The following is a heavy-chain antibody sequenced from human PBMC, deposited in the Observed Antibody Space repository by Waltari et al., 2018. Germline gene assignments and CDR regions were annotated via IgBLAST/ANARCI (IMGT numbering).Heavy chain of an antibody. CDR2: IYHSGGT. CDR1: GYSISSGYY. Sequence: QVQLQESCPGLVKPSETLSLTCTVPGYSISSGYYCGWIRQPPGKGLEWIGTIYHSGGTKYNPSLKSRVTISVDTSKNQFSLKLTSVTAADAAVYYCARLDRFSDYNWFDPWGHGTLVTVSS. V-gene: IGHV4-38-2*02. D-gene: IGHD3-22*01. J-gene: IGHJ5*02. CDR3: ARLDRFSDYNWFDP.